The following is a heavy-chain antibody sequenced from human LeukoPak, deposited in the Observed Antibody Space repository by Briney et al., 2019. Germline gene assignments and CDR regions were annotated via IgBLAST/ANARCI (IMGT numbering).Heavy chain of an antibody. CDR3: ARPTREPYSSSSKYYYYYYYMDV. Sequence: PGGSLRLSCAASGFTFSSYSMNWVRQALGKGLEWVSYISSSSSTIYYADSLKGRFTISRDNAKNSLYLQMNSLRDQDTAVYYCARPTREPYSSSSKYYYYYYYMDVWGKGTTVTVSS. CDR2: ISSSSSTI. CDR1: GFTFSSYS. V-gene: IGHV3-48*02. J-gene: IGHJ6*03. D-gene: IGHD6-6*01.